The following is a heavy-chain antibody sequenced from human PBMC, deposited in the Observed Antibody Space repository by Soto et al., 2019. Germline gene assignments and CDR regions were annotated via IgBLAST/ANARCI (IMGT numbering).Heavy chain of an antibody. CDR2: ISAGGGST. D-gene: IGHD1-26*01. CDR1: GFTFSSYA. J-gene: IGHJ5*02. CDR3: AKDMKVAGATTWFDP. V-gene: IGHV3-23*01. Sequence: GGFLRLSCAASGFTFSSYAMSWVRQAPGKGLEWVSAISAGGGSTYYADSVKGRFTISRDNSKNTLHLQMNSLRAEDTALYYCAKDMKVAGATTWFDPRGQGTLVTVSS.